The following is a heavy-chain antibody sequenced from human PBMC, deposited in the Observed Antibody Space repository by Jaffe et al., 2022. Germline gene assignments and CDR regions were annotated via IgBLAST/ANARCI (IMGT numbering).Heavy chain of an antibody. CDR1: GGSFSGYY. Sequence: QVQLQQWGAGLLKPSETLSLTCAVYGGSFSGYYWSWIRQPPGKGLEWIGEINHSGSTNYNPSLKSRVTISVDTSKNQFSLKLSSVTAADTAVYYCARSSLYSSSPLWGYWGQGTLVTVSS. CDR3: ARSSLYSSSPLWGY. CDR2: INHSGST. D-gene: IGHD6-6*01. V-gene: IGHV4-34*01. J-gene: IGHJ4*02.